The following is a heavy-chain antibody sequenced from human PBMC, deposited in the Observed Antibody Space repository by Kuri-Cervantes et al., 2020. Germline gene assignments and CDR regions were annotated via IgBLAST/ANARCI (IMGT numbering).Heavy chain of an antibody. CDR3: AKADSSSLSTNWFDP. D-gene: IGHD6-13*01. J-gene: IGHJ5*02. CDR2: ICWNCDNI. Sequence: GGSLRLSCVASGFTFDDYAMHWVRQAPGMGLEWVSGICWNCDNIDCADSVRGRFTISRDNSKNTLYLQMNSLRAEDTAVYYCAKADSSSLSTNWFDPWGQGTLVTVSS. V-gene: IGHV3-9*01. CDR1: GFTFDDYA.